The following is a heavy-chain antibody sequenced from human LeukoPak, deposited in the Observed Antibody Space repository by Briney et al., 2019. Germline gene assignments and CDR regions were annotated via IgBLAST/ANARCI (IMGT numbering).Heavy chain of an antibody. Sequence: GGSLRLSCAASGFTFSYYGMNWVRQAPGKGLEWVSSISSSTSYMYYADSVKGRFTISRDNAMNSLYLQMISLRAEDTAVYYCARARYCSGASCYWDFDYWGQGTLVTLSS. CDR2: ISSSTSYM. V-gene: IGHV3-21*01. D-gene: IGHD2-15*01. J-gene: IGHJ4*02. CDR1: GFTFSYYG. CDR3: ARARYCSGASCYWDFDY.